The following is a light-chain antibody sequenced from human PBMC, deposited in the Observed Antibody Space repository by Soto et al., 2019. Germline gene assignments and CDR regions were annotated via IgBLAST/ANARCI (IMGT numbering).Light chain of an antibody. CDR2: ANT. V-gene: IGLV1-40*01. Sequence: QPVLTQPPSVSGAPGQRVTISCTGSSSYIGAGYDVHWYQQLPGTAPKLLIYANTNRPSGVPDRFSGSKSGTSASLAITGLQAEDEADYYCQSYDDSLGGHVIFGGGTQLTVL. CDR3: QSYDDSLGGHVI. CDR1: SSYIGAGYD. J-gene: IGLJ2*01.